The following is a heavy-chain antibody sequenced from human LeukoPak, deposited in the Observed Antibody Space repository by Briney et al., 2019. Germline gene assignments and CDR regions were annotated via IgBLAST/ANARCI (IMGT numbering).Heavy chain of an antibody. Sequence: ASVNVSCKTSGHTFPKNGISWVRQAPGQGLEWMGWVFGHTGHTKYTQKFQGRVIMTTDTSTATSYMELRSLKYDDTAIYYCVTVGRLHYVLEDWGQGTLVTVSS. CDR3: VTVGRLHYVLED. CDR2: VFGHTGHT. J-gene: IGHJ4*02. V-gene: IGHV1-18*01. CDR1: GHTFPKNG. D-gene: IGHD1-20*01.